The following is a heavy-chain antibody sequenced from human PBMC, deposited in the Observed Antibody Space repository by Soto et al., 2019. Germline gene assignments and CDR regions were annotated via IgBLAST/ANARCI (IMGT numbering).Heavy chain of an antibody. J-gene: IGHJ6*02. V-gene: IGHV3-21*01. CDR1: GFTFSSYS. Sequence: GGSLRLSCAASGFTFSSYSMNWVRQAPGKGLEWVSSISSSSSYIYYADSVKGRFTISRDNAKNSLYLQMNSLRAEDTAVYYCARDQGYYYGMDVWGQGTTVTVSS. CDR2: ISSSSSYI. CDR3: ARDQGYYYGMDV.